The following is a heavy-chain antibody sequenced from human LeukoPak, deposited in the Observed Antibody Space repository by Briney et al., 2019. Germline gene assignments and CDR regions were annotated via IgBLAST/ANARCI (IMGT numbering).Heavy chain of an antibody. V-gene: IGHV3-7*01. J-gene: IGHJ4*02. CDR2: INQDGSEK. Sequence: PGGSLRLSCAASGFNFNTKWMTWVRQAPGKGLEWVANINQDGSEKYSVDSVKGRFTISRDNAKNSLYLEMGGLRAEDSAVYYCADPPSDYWGQGTLVAVSS. CDR3: ADPPSDY. CDR1: GFNFNTKW.